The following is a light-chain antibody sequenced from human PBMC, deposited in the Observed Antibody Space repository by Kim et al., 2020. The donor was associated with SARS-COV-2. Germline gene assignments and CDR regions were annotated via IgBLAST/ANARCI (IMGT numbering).Light chain of an antibody. CDR3: QQTHSFPLT. J-gene: IGKJ4*01. Sequence: DIQMTQSPSSVSASVGDRVTITCRASQDISSWLAWYQQKPGKAPKVLIYEASNLQSGVPSRFSGSGSGTEFTLTINSLQPEDFATYYCQQTHSFPLTLGGGTKVDIK. CDR2: EAS. CDR1: QDISSW. V-gene: IGKV1D-12*01.